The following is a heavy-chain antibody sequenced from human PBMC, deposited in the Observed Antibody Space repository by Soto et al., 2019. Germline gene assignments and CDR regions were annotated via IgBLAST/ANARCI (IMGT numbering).Heavy chain of an antibody. CDR2: IIPIFGTT. D-gene: IGHD2-2*01. CDR3: ARPSSRSLENSYYYAVDV. V-gene: IGHV1-69*14. CDR1: GGTFSSYA. J-gene: IGHJ6*02. Sequence: QVQLVQSGAEVKKPGSSVKISCKASGGTFSSYAISWVRQAPGQGLEWMGGIIPIFGTTNYALKFQGRVSINAPNATRTADMESSSLRSDDTAVYYCARPSSRSLENSYYYAVDVLGQGTTVIASS.